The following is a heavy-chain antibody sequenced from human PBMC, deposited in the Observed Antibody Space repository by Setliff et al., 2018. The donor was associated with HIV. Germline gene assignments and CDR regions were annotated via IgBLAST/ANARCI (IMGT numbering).Heavy chain of an antibody. D-gene: IGHD3-3*01. CDR1: GYTFIDYY. J-gene: IGHJ4*02. V-gene: IGHV1-46*01. CDR2: INPSGGST. Sequence: ASVKVSCKASGYTFIDYYMHWVRQAPGQGLEWMGMINPSGGSTSYAQNFQGRVTMTRDTSTHTVYMELSSLRSEDTAVYYCARDSLPPPQQYYDFWSGLDYWGQGTLVTVSS. CDR3: ARDSLPPPQQYYDFWSGLDY.